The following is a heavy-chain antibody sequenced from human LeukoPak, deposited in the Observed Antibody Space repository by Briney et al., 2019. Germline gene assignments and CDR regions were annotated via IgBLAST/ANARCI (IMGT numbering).Heavy chain of an antibody. V-gene: IGHV4-34*01. D-gene: IGHD5-18*01. CDR1: GGSFSGYY. J-gene: IGHJ6*03. CDR2: INHSGST. CDR3: ARSRIQPPYYYYMDV. Sequence: SETLSLTCAVYGGSFSGYYWSWIRQPPGKGLEWIGEINHSGSTNYNPSLKSRVTISVDTSKSQFSLKLSSVTAADTAVYYCARSRIQPPYYYYMDVWGKGTTVTVSS.